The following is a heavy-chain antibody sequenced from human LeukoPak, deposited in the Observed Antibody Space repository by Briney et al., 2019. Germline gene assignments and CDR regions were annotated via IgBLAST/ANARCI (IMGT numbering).Heavy chain of an antibody. CDR3: AMERDMEPFDY. CDR2: ISSSSSYI. CDR1: GFTFSSYS. Sequence: GGSLRLPCAASGFTFSSYSMNWVRQAPGKGLEWVSSISSSSSYIYYADSVKGRFTISRDNAKNSLYLQMNSLRAEDTAVYYCAMERDMEPFDYWGQGTLVTVSS. V-gene: IGHV3-21*01. D-gene: IGHD1-1*01. J-gene: IGHJ4*02.